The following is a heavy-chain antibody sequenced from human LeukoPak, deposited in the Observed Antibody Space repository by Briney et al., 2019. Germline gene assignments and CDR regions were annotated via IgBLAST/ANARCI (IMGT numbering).Heavy chain of an antibody. Sequence: SETLSLTCTVSGGSISSGGYYWSWIRQHPGKGLEWIGYIYYSWSTYYNPSLKSRVTISVNTSNNQFSLKLRSVPAADTAVYYCARGTFGELFDYWGQGTLVTVSS. D-gene: IGHD3-10*01. CDR3: ARGTFGELFDY. V-gene: IGHV4-31*03. CDR1: GGSISSGGYY. J-gene: IGHJ4*02. CDR2: IYYSWST.